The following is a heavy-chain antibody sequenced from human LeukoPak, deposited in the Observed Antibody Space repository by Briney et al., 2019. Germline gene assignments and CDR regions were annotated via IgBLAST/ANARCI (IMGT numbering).Heavy chain of an antibody. CDR3: ARIMDGPFYYFDY. Sequence: PSETLSLTCTVSGGSISSYYWSWIRQPPGKGLEWIGYIYYSGSTNYNPSLKSRVTISVDTSKNQFSLKLSSVTAADTAVYYCARIMDGPFYYFDYWGQGTLVTVS. V-gene: IGHV4-59*01. CDR2: IYYSGST. D-gene: IGHD2-8*01. J-gene: IGHJ4*02. CDR1: GGSISSYY.